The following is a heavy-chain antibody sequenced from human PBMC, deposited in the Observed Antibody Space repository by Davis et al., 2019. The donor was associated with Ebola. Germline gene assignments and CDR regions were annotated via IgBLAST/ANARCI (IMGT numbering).Heavy chain of an antibody. V-gene: IGHV1-46*01. Sequence: ASEKVSCKASGYTFTSYYMHWVRQAPGQGLEWMGIINPSGGSTSYAQKFQGRVTMTRDTSTSTVYMELSSLRSEDTAVYYWARADCSSTSCWYDAFDIWGQGTMVTVSS. D-gene: IGHD2-2*01. CDR1: GYTFTSYY. J-gene: IGHJ3*02. CDR2: INPSGGST. CDR3: ARADCSSTSCWYDAFDI.